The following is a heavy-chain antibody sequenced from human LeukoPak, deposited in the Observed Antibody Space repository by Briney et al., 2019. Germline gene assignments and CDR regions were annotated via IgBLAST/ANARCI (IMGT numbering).Heavy chain of an antibody. CDR1: GYTFSTYN. CDR3: ARGHYDVLTSSYKWAPDY. V-gene: IGHV3-21*01. D-gene: IGHD3-9*01. Sequence: GGSLRLSCAASGYTFSTYNMNWVRQAPGEGLEWVSSITSGGGYTYYAESLKGRVTTSTDTATTSLSLRLGSLRAEDTAVYYCARGHYDVLTSSYKWAPDYWGQGTLVTVSS. J-gene: IGHJ4*02. CDR2: ITSGGGYT.